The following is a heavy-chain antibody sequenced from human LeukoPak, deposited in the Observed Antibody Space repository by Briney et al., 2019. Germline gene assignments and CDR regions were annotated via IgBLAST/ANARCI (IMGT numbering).Heavy chain of an antibody. J-gene: IGHJ4*02. CDR1: GDSISSSNYY. V-gene: IGHV4-39*01. CDR2: VYYSGST. CDR3: ATSYGGHGNVFDY. D-gene: IGHD4-23*01. Sequence: NSSEALSLTCTVSGDSISSSNYYWGWIRQPPRKGLEWIGNVYYSGSTFYNPSLKSRVTISVDTSKNQFSLKLGSVTAADTAVYYCATSYGGHGNVFDYWGQGTLVTVSS.